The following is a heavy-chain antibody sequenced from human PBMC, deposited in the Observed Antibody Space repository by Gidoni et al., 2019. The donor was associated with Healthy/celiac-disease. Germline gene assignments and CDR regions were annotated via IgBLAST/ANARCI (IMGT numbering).Heavy chain of an antibody. CDR1: GYTFTSYY. CDR3: ARVLRDYYYGMDV. V-gene: IGHV1-46*01. CDR2: IKPSGGST. Sequence: QVQLVQSGAEVKKPGASVKVSCKASGYTFTSYYMHWVRQAPGQGLEWMGIIKPSGGSTSYAQKFQGRVTMTRDTSTSTVYMELSSLRSEDTAVYYCARVLRDYYYGMDVWGQGTTVTVSS. J-gene: IGHJ6*02.